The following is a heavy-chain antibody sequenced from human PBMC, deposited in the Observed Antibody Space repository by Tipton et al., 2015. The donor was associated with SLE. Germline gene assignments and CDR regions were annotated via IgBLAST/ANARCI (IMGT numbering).Heavy chain of an antibody. D-gene: IGHD1-26*01. CDR3: ARDFKGIVADYFDY. V-gene: IGHV4-61*01. J-gene: IGHJ4*02. CDR1: GGSVSSGSYY. CDR2: IYYSGST. Sequence: TLSLTCTVSGGSVSSGSYYWSWIRQPPGKGLEWIGYIYYSGSTNYNPSLKGRVTISIDTSKNQFSLKLSSVTAADTAVYYCARDFKGIVADYFDYWGQGTLVTVSS.